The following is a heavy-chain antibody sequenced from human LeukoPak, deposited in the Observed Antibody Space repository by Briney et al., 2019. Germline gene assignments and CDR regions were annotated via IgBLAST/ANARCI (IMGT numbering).Heavy chain of an antibody. D-gene: IGHD5-24*01. CDR3: ARDQSNGYNSGPDAFDI. V-gene: IGHV4-59*01. Sequence: SETLSLTCTVSGGSISSYYWSWIRQPPGKGLEWIGYIYYSGSTNYNPSLKSRVTISVDTSKNQFSLKLSSVTAADTAVYYCARDQSNGYNSGPDAFDIWGQGTMVTVSS. CDR1: GGSISSYY. J-gene: IGHJ3*02. CDR2: IYYSGST.